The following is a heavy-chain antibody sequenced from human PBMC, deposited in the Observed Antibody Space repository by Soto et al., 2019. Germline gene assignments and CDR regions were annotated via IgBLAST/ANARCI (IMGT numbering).Heavy chain of an antibody. Sequence: EVQLVESGGGLIQPGGSLRLSCAASGFTVSSNYMSWVRQAPGKGLEWVSVIYSGGGTYYADSVKGRFTISRDNSKNTMYLQMNSLRAEDTAVYYCTGDSSSPPYYYGMDGWGQGTTVSVSS. V-gene: IGHV3-53*01. D-gene: IGHD6-6*01. CDR1: GFTVSSNY. J-gene: IGHJ6*02. CDR3: TGDSSSPPYYYGMDG. CDR2: IYSGGGT.